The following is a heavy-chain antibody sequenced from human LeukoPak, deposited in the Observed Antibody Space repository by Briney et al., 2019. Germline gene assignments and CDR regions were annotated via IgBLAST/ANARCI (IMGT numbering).Heavy chain of an antibody. CDR2: IYYSGST. J-gene: IGHJ4*02. Sequence: SETLSLTCTVSGGSLSSYFRSWIRQPPGKGLEWIAYIYYSGSTNYNPSLKSRVTISVDTSKNQFSLKLSSVTAADTAVYYCARQPSSWFTSFDSWGQGTLVTVSS. CDR1: GGSLSSYF. D-gene: IGHD6-13*01. CDR3: ARQPSSWFTSFDS. V-gene: IGHV4-59*01.